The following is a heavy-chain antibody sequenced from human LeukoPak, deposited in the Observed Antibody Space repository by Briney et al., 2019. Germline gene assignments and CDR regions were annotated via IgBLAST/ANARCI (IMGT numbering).Heavy chain of an antibody. V-gene: IGHV3-11*04. CDR3: ARSLRIAARPPYYFDY. CDR2: ISSSGSTI. Sequence: GGSLRLSCAASGFTYSDYYMSWIRQAQGKGLEWVSYISSSGSTIYYADSVKGRFTISRDNAKNSLYLQMNSLRAEDTAVYYCARSLRIAARPPYYFDYWGQGTLVTVSS. J-gene: IGHJ4*02. CDR1: GFTYSDYY. D-gene: IGHD6-6*01.